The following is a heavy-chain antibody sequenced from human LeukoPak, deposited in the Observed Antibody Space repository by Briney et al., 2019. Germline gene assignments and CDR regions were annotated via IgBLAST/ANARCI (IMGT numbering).Heavy chain of an antibody. Sequence: ASVKVSCKASGYTFTSYGISWVRQAPGQGLEWMGWISAYNGNTNYAQKLQGRVTMTTDTSTSTAYMELRSLRSDDTAVYYCARSRMPNYDFWSGYYTGGDYWGQGTLVTVSS. CDR3: ARSRMPNYDFWSGYYTGGDY. J-gene: IGHJ4*02. CDR2: ISAYNGNT. CDR1: GYTFTSYG. D-gene: IGHD3-3*01. V-gene: IGHV1-18*01.